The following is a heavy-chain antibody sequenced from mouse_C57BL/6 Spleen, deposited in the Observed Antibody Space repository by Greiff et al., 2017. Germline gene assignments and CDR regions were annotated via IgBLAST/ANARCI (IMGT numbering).Heavy chain of an antibody. V-gene: IGHV5-16*01. CDR2: INYDGSST. CDR1: GFTFSDYY. Sequence: EVKLVESEGGLVQPGSSMKLSCTASGFTFSDYYMAWVRQVPEKGLEWVANINYDGSSTYSLDSLKSRFIISRDNAKNILYLQMSSLKSTDTATYYCARDPITAVVAHWYFDVWGTGTTVTVSS. D-gene: IGHD1-1*01. CDR3: ARDPITAVVAHWYFDV. J-gene: IGHJ1*03.